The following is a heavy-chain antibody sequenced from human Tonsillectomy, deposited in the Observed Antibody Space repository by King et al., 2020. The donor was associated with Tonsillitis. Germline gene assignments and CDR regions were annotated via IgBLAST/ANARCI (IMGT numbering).Heavy chain of an antibody. CDR3: AKGRAPSGTCGFDY. Sequence: VQLVESGGVVVQPGGSLRLSCAASGFTFADYTMNWVRQAPGKGLEWVSLITWDGGSTYYADSVKGRITISGDNSNNSLYLQMNSRRTEDTAFYYCAKGRAPSGTCGFDYWGQGTLVTVSS. V-gene: IGHV3-43*01. J-gene: IGHJ4*02. CDR2: ITWDGGST. CDR1: GFTFADYT. D-gene: IGHD1-26*01.